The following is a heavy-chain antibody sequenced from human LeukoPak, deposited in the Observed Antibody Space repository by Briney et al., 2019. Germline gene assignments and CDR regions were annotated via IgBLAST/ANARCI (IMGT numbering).Heavy chain of an antibody. D-gene: IGHD3-10*01. V-gene: IGHV3-7*01. CDR3: ARESRGLLWFGELPSDFDY. CDR1: GFTFSSYW. Sequence: TGGSLRLSCAASGFTFSSYWMSWVRQAPGKGLEWGANIKQDGSEKYYVDSVKGRFTISRDNAKNSLYLQMNSLRAEDTAVYYCARESRGLLWFGELPSDFDYWGQGTLVTVSS. CDR2: IKQDGSEK. J-gene: IGHJ4*02.